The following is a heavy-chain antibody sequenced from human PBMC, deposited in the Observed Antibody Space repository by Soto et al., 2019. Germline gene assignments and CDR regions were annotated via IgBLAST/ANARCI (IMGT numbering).Heavy chain of an antibody. J-gene: IGHJ4*02. V-gene: IGHV3-30*19. D-gene: IGHD3-16*01. Sequence: QVQLVESGGGVVQPGTSLRLSCAASGFRFKSFVMHWVRQAPGKGLEWVAFTSYDGNNKDYGDSVKGRFTVSRDNSQNTLHLQIDFLRPEDTALYYCARWGTTGGFDLCGQGTLVSVSS. CDR1: GFRFKSFV. CDR3: ARWGTTGGFDL. CDR2: TSYDGNNK.